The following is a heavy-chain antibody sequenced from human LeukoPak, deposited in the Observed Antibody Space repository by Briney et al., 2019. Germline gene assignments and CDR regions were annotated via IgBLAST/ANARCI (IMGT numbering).Heavy chain of an antibody. Sequence: SETLSLTCTVSGRSISGQCWTWIRQPPGNGLEWIGQIHSSGRPYYNPCLESRVTISVDTSNVQLSLKVTSVTGADTAVYYCARCGVGYGMDVWGRGTRVTVSS. CDR3: ARCGVGYGMDV. CDR2: IHSSGRP. CDR1: GRSISGQC. V-gene: IGHV4-59*11. J-gene: IGHJ6*02. D-gene: IGHD1-26*01.